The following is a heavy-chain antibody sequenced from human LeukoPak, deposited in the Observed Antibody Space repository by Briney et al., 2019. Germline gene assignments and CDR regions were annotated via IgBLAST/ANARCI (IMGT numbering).Heavy chain of an antibody. D-gene: IGHD4-11*01. CDR2: IYRSGSA. Sequence: PSETLSLTCAVSRYSLSSGYHWAWIRQPPGKGLEWIGSIYRSGSAYYNPSLKSRVTISVDTSKNQFSLRVTSVTAADTAVYYCARVDYILDYWGQGTLVTVSS. V-gene: IGHV4-38-2*01. CDR1: RYSLSSGYH. CDR3: ARVDYILDY. J-gene: IGHJ4*02.